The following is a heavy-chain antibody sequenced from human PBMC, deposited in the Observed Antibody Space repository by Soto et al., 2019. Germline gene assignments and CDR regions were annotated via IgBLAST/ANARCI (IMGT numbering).Heavy chain of an antibody. CDR3: AKDKVDHNSVWDPFDI. CDR1: GFTFSDYA. V-gene: IGHV3-23*01. CDR2: LGGSNSDT. J-gene: IGHJ3*02. D-gene: IGHD2-15*01. Sequence: EEQLLESGGGLVQPGGSLRLSCAASGFTFSDYAMRWVRQAPGKGLEWVSGLGGSNSDTHYAAPVEGRFTVSRDNSKSTRFLQMNSLRVEDTAVYYCAKDKVDHNSVWDPFDIWGQGTLVTVSS.